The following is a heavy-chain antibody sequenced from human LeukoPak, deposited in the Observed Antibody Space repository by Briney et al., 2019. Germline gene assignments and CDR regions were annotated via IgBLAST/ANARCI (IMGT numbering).Heavy chain of an antibody. J-gene: IGHJ3*02. V-gene: IGHV4-39*07. Sequence: SETLSLTCTVSGGSISSSSYYWGWIRQPPGKGLEWIGSIYYSGSTYYNPSLKSRVTISVDTSKNQFSLKLSSVTAADTAVYYCARWSKTGDNAFDIWGQGTMVTVSS. CDR3: ARWSKTGDNAFDI. D-gene: IGHD4-17*01. CDR2: IYYSGST. CDR1: GGSISSSSYY.